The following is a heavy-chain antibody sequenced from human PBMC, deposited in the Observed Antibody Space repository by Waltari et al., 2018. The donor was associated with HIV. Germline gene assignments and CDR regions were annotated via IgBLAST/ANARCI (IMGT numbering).Heavy chain of an antibody. D-gene: IGHD3-22*01. CDR2: IYYSGST. CDR1: GGSISSYY. J-gene: IGHJ3*02. CDR3: ARGEPNYYDSGAFDI. V-gene: IGHV4-59*01. Sequence: QVQLQESGPGLVKPSETLSLTCTVSGGSISSYYWSWIRHPPGKGLEWIGYIYYSGSTNYNPSLKSRVTISVDTSKNQFSLKLSSVTAADTAVYYCARGEPNYYDSGAFDIWGQGTMVTVSS.